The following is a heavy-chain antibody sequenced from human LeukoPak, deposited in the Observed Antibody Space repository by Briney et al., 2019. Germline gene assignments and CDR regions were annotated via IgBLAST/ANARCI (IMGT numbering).Heavy chain of an antibody. J-gene: IGHJ4*02. D-gene: IGHD5-24*01. CDR3: IAGLED. CDR1: GFTFSGSA. V-gene: IGHV3-73*01. CDR2: IRSKANSYAT. Sequence: PGGSLKLSCAASGFTFSGSAMHWVRQASGKGLEWVGRIRSKANSYATAYAASVKGRFTISRDDSKNTAYLQMNSLKTEDTAVYYCIAGLEDWGQGTLVTVPS.